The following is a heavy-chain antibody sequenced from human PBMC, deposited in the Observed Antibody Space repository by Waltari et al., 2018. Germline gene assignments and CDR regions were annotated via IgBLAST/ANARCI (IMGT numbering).Heavy chain of an antibody. J-gene: IGHJ5*02. Sequence: QVQLVQSGAEVKKPGSSVKVSCKASGGTFSSYAISWVRQAPGQGLEWMGGIIPIFGTANYAQKFQGRVTITADESTSTAYMELSSLRSEDTAVYYCASSITIFGVVPNGWFDPWGQGTLVTVSS. CDR3: ASSITIFGVVPNGWFDP. D-gene: IGHD3-3*01. V-gene: IGHV1-69*01. CDR1: GGTFSSYA. CDR2: IIPIFGTA.